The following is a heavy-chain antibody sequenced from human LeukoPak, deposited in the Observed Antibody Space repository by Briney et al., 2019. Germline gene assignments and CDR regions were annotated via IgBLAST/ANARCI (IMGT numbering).Heavy chain of an antibody. V-gene: IGHV3-23*01. J-gene: IGHJ4*02. CDR2: ISGSGGST. CDR3: ARSIRGTAMVIGY. Sequence: GGSLRLSCAASGFTFSSYAMSWVRQAPGKGLEWVSAISGSGGSTYYADSVKGRFAISRDNSKNTLYLQMNSLRAEDTAVYYCARSIRGTAMVIGYWGQGTPVTVSS. CDR1: GFTFSSYA. D-gene: IGHD5-18*01.